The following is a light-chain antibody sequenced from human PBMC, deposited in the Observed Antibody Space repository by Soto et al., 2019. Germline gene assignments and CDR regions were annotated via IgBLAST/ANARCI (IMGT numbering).Light chain of an antibody. Sequence: DIVMTQSPDSLAVSLGERATINCKSSQNVLYSANNNNYLAWYQQKPGQPPKLLIYWASTRESGVPDRFSGSGSGTDFTLTISSLQAEDVAVYYCQQYYTTPLTFGQGTKVEIK. CDR3: QQYYTTPLT. CDR2: WAS. CDR1: QNVLYSANNNNY. V-gene: IGKV4-1*01. J-gene: IGKJ1*01.